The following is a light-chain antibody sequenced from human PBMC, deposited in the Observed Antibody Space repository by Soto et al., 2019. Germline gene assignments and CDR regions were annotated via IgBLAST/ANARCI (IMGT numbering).Light chain of an antibody. V-gene: IGKV1-5*01. Sequence: DIQMTQSPATLSASVGDRVSITCRSSQDISRWLAWYQQKPGKAPKVLIWDASSLQRGGPSRFSCSGCGKELTLTLSGLQSEDCAVYYCQQYNNWPGTFGRATKVDI. CDR3: QQYNNWPGT. CDR1: QDISRW. J-gene: IGKJ1*01. CDR2: DAS.